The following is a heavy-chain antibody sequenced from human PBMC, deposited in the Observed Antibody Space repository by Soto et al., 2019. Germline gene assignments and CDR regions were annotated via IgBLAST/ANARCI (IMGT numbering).Heavy chain of an antibody. Sequence: QVQLVQSGAEVKKPASSVRVSCQASGGGFNNYAISWVRQAPGQGREWMGGIVPIFGTPDYAERFRGRLTFTADVSTRTVYMELSSLRSEYTAIYYCARDPTRGGVVSQDYGMDVWGQGTTVTVSS. J-gene: IGHJ6*02. D-gene: IGHD3-3*01. CDR2: IVPIFGTP. CDR3: ARDPTRGGVVSQDYGMDV. V-gene: IGHV1-69*01. CDR1: GGGFNNYA.